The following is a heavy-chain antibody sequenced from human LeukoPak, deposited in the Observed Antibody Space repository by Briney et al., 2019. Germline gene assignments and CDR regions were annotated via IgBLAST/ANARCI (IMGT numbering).Heavy chain of an antibody. CDR3: ARSGGWLLRFDY. J-gene: IGHJ4*02. CDR2: INHSGST. V-gene: IGHV4-34*01. Sequence: SETLSLTCAVYGGSFSGYYWSWIRQPPGKGLEWIGEINHSGSTNYNPSLKSRVTISVDTSKNQFSLELSSVTAAGTAVYYCARSGGWLLRFDYWGQGTLVTVSS. CDR1: GGSFSGYY. D-gene: IGHD3-22*01.